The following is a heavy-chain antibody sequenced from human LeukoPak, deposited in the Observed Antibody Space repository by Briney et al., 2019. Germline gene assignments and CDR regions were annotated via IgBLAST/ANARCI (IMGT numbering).Heavy chain of an antibody. J-gene: IGHJ4*02. CDR1: GYTFTSYG. V-gene: IGHV1-18*01. CDR2: ISAYNGNT. CDR3: AREDYYYDSSGYPDYYFDY. D-gene: IGHD3-22*01. Sequence: ASVKVSCKASGYTFTSYGISWVRQAPGQGLEWMGWISAYNGNTNYAQELQGRVTMTTDTSTSTAYMELRSLRSDDTAVYYCAREDYYYDSSGYPDYYFDYWGQGTLVTVSS.